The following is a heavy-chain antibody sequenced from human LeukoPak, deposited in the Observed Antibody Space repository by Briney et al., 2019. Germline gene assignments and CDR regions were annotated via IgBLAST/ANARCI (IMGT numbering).Heavy chain of an antibody. J-gene: IGHJ5*02. CDR2: INTNTGNP. D-gene: IGHD3-3*01. V-gene: IGHV7-4-1*02. CDR1: GYTFTSYA. CDR3: ARVADKANYDFWGGDRPGNWFDP. Sequence: ASVKVSCKASGYTFTSYAMNWVRQAPGQGLEWMGWINTNTGNPTYAQGFTGRFVFSLDTSVSTAYLQISSLKAEDTAVYYCARVADKANYDFWGGDRPGNWFDPWGQGTLVTVSS.